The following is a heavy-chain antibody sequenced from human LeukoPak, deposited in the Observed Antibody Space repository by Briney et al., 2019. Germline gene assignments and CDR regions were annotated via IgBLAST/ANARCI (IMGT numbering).Heavy chain of an antibody. Sequence: SSVKVSCKASGGTFSSYAISWVRQAPGQGLEWMGGIIPIFGTANYAQKFQGRVTITADESTSTAYMELSSLRSEDTAVYYCARAGAIFGVVKHYYYYYMDVWAKGPRSPSP. CDR3: ARAGAIFGVVKHYYYYYMDV. D-gene: IGHD3-3*01. CDR2: IIPIFGTA. CDR1: GGTFSSYA. V-gene: IGHV1-69*01. J-gene: IGHJ6*03.